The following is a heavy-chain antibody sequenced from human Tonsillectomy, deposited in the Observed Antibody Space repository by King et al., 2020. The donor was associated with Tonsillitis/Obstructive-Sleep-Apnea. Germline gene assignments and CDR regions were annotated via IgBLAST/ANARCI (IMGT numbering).Heavy chain of an antibody. J-gene: IGHJ4*02. CDR1: GGSISSSY. CDR3: ARQDYSNYYFDF. D-gene: IGHD4-11*01. Sequence: QLQESGPGLVKPSETLSLTCTVSGGSISSSYWSWVRQPPGKGLEWIGYIYYSGTTNYNPSLKGRVTISVDTSKNQFSLKLSSVTAADTAVYYCARQDYSNYYFDFWGQGTLVTVSS. V-gene: IGHV4-59*08. CDR2: IYYSGTT.